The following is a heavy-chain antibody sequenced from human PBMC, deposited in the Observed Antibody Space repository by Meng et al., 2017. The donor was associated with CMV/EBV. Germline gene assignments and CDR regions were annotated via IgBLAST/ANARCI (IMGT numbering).Heavy chain of an antibody. CDR1: GYTLTSYA. CDR2: INAGNGNT. D-gene: IGHD3-22*01. J-gene: IGHJ4*02. Sequence: KAAGYTLTSYAMHWVRQARGQRPEWMGWINAGNGNTKYSQKFQGRVTITRDTSASTAYMELSSLRSEDTAVYYCARDFSWDSSGYHYWGQGTLVTVSS. V-gene: IGHV1-3*01. CDR3: ARDFSWDSSGYHY.